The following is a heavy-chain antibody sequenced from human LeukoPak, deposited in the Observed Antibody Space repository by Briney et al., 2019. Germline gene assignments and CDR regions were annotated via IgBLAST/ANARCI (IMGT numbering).Heavy chain of an antibody. CDR3: ARADFWSTPPPFDY. D-gene: IGHD3-3*01. CDR2: INPNSGGT. Sequence: ASVKVSCKASGYTFTGYYMHWVRRAPGQGLEWMGWINPNSGGTNYAQKFQGRVTMTRDTSISTAYMELSRLRSDDTAVYYCARADFWSTPPPFDYWGQGTLLSVSS. V-gene: IGHV1-2*02. J-gene: IGHJ4*02. CDR1: GYTFTGYY.